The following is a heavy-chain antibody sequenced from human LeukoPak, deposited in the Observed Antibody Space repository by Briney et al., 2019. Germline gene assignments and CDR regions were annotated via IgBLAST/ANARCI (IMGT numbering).Heavy chain of an antibody. CDR1: GDSLTRNY. V-gene: IGHV4-59*08. J-gene: IGHJ6*02. Sequence: PSETLSLTCTVSGDSLTRNYWSWIRQPPGKGLEWIGYIYYSGSTNYNPSLKSRVTISVDTSKNQSSLKLSSVTAADTAVYYCASQLGVWGQGTTVTVSS. CDR2: IYYSGST. CDR3: ASQLGV.